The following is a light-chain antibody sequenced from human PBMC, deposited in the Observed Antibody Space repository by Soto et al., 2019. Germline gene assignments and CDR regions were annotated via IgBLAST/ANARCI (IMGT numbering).Light chain of an antibody. CDR1: SSDVGNNNY. Sequence: QSVLTQPASVSGSPGQSITISCTGTSSDVGNNNYVSWYQQNPGKAPKVMICDVTNRPSGVSNRFSGSKSGNTASLTISGLQAEDEADYYCSSFTGSSYVFVTGTKVTVL. J-gene: IGLJ1*01. V-gene: IGLV2-14*01. CDR2: DVT. CDR3: SSFTGSSYV.